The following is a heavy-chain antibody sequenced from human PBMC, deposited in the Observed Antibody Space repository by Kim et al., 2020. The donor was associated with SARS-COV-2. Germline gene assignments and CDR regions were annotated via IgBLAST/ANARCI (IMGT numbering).Heavy chain of an antibody. Sequence: SVKVSCKASGGTFSSYAISWVRQAPGQGLEWMGGIIPIFGTANYAQKFQGRVTITADESTSTAYMELSSLRSEDTAVYYCARNHYDILTGYFYYYYGMDVWGQGTTVTVSS. D-gene: IGHD3-9*01. CDR3: ARNHYDILTGYFYYYYGMDV. CDR1: GGTFSSYA. J-gene: IGHJ6*02. CDR2: IIPIFGTA. V-gene: IGHV1-69*13.